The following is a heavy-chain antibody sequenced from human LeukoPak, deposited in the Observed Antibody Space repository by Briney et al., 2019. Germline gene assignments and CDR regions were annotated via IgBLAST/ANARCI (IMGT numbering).Heavy chain of an antibody. CDR2: INPNSGGT. J-gene: IGHJ5*02. D-gene: IGHD3-22*01. CDR1: GYTFTGYY. CDR3: ARLYYYDSGGYKYNLFDP. Sequence: ASVKVSCKASGYTFTGYYMHWVRQAPGQGLEWMGWINPNSGGTKYAQKFQGRVIMTRYTSISTAYMELSRLRSDDTAIYYCARLYYYDSGGYKYNLFDPWGQGTQVTVSS. V-gene: IGHV1-2*02.